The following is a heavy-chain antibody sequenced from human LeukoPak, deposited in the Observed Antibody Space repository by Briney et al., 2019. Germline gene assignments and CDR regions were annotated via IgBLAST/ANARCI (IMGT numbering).Heavy chain of an antibody. D-gene: IGHD3-16*01. CDR2: IYYSGST. J-gene: IGHJ5*02. Sequence: SETLSLTCTVSGGSISSYYWSWIRQPPGKGLEWIGYIYYSGSTDYNPSLKSRVTISVDTSKNQFSLKLSSVTAADTAVYYCARLLRWFDPWGQGTLVTVSS. V-gene: IGHV4-59*08. CDR3: ARLLRWFDP. CDR1: GGSISSYY.